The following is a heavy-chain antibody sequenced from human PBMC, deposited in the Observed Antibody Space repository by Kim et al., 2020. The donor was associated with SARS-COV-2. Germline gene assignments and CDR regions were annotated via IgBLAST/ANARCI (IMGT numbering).Heavy chain of an antibody. Sequence: GGSLRLSCAASGFTFSSYWMSWVRQAPGKGLEWVANIKQDGSEKYYVDSVKGRFTISRDNAKNSLYLQMNSLRAEDTAVYYCARDQYRTVTYLFDYWGQGTLVTVSS. CDR3: ARDQYRTVTYLFDY. CDR1: GFTFSSYW. D-gene: IGHD4-17*01. CDR2: IKQDGSEK. J-gene: IGHJ4*02. V-gene: IGHV3-7*01.